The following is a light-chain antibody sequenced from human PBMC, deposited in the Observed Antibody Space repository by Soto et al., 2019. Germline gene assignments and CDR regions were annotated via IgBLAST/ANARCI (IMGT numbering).Light chain of an antibody. Sequence: QSVLTQPASVSGSPGQSITISCGGTSSDVGAYIYVSWYQQFPGKAPKLILYEVNNRPSGVSNRFSGSKSDTTASLTISGLQPEDEADYYCSAYSDIDTKVFGTGTKVNVL. V-gene: IGLV2-14*03. CDR2: EVN. CDR1: SSDVGAYIY. J-gene: IGLJ1*01. CDR3: SAYSDIDTKV.